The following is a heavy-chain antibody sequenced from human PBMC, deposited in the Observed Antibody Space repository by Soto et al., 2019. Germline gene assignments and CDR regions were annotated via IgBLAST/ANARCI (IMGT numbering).Heavy chain of an antibody. D-gene: IGHD6-19*01. CDR3: ARGVSGSCYYFDY. J-gene: IGHJ4*02. V-gene: IGHV1-2*04. Sequence: ASVKVSCKASGYTFTGYYMHWVRQAPGQGLEWMGWINPNSGGTNYAQKFQVWVTMTRDTSIITAYMELSRLRSDDTALYYCARGVSGSCYYFDYWGQGALVTVSS. CDR1: GYTFTGYY. CDR2: INPNSGGT.